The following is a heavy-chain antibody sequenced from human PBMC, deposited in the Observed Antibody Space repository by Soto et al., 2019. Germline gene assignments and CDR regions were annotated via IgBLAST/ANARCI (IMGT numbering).Heavy chain of an antibody. CDR3: ARDFCGGDCSDDYYFSAMDV. D-gene: IGHD2-21*02. CDR2: IFYSGST. Sequence: QVQLQESGPGLVKPSETLSLTCTVSGGSVSSGTHYWSWIRQPPGKVLEWIGQIFYSGSTNYNPSLKSRVTISVDTSKNQFSLEVSSVTAADAAVYFCARDFCGGDCSDDYYFSAMDVWGQGTTVTVSS. J-gene: IGHJ6*02. V-gene: IGHV4-61*01. CDR1: GGSVSSGTHY.